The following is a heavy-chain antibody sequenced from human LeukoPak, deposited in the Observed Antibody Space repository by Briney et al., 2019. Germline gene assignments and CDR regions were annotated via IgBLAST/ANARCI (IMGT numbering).Heavy chain of an antibody. CDR3: ARVQTRGSWHQYYYGMDV. J-gene: IGHJ6*02. CDR1: GVTLSSYT. V-gene: IGHV3-30-3*01. D-gene: IGHD6-13*01. CDR2: ISYNGSNN. Sequence: PGGSLRLSCAASGVTLSSYTMHGGRQAPRKGLERVAVISYNGSNNYYADSVKGRFTIARDKSKNTLYLQMNSLRAEDTAVYYCARVQTRGSWHQYYYGMDVWGQGTTVTVSS.